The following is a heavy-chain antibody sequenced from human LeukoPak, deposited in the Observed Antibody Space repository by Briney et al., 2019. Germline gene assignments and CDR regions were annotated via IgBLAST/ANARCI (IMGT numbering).Heavy chain of an antibody. CDR3: ARLRRNYSDS. CDR1: GGSINSTNYY. CDR2: MYYSGNS. J-gene: IGHJ4*02. V-gene: IGHV4-39*01. Sequence: PSETLSLTCAVSGGSINSTNYYWGWIRQPPGRGLEWIGHMYYSGNSFYNPSLKSRVTISVDTSKNQFSLKLSSVTAADTAVYYCARLRRNYSDSWGQGSLVSVSS.